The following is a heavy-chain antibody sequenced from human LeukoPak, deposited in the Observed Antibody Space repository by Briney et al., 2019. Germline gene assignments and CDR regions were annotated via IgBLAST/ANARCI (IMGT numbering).Heavy chain of an antibody. V-gene: IGHV1-18*01. J-gene: IGHJ4*02. CDR3: ARVLGSGSPDY. Sequence: ASVKVSCKASGYTFNRFGISWVRQAPGQGLEWMGWISGHNSNTKSGQRFQDRVTLTTDTSASTAYMELRSLRSEDTAVYYCARVLGSGSPDYWGQGTVVTVSS. CDR1: GYTFNRFG. D-gene: IGHD1-26*01. CDR2: ISGHNSNT.